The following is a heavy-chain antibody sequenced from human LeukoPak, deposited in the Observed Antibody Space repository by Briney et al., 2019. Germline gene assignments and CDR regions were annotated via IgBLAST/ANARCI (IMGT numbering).Heavy chain of an antibody. J-gene: IGHJ4*02. D-gene: IGHD4-17*01. CDR3: ARVIYGDHGPSFDY. CDR2: IYYSGST. V-gene: IGHV4-30-4*01. Sequence: SETLSLTCTVSGGSISSGDYYWSWIRQPPGKGLEWIGYIYYSGSTYYNPSLKSRVTISVDTSKNQFSLKLSSVTAADTAVYYCARVIYGDHGPSFDYWGQGALVTVSS. CDR1: GGSISSGDYY.